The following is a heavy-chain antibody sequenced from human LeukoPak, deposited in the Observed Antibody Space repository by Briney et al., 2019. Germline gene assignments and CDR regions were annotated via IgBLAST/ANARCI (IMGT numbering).Heavy chain of an antibody. Sequence: SETLSLTCAVYGGSFSGYYWSWIRQPPGKGLEWIGEINHSGSTNYNPSLKSRVTISVDTSKNQFSLKLSSVTAADTAVYYCARGPPTDCGGDCYTVNGAFDIWGQGTMVTVSS. CDR1: GGSFSGYY. D-gene: IGHD2-21*02. CDR3: ARGPPTDCGGDCYTVNGAFDI. V-gene: IGHV4-34*01. J-gene: IGHJ3*02. CDR2: INHSGST.